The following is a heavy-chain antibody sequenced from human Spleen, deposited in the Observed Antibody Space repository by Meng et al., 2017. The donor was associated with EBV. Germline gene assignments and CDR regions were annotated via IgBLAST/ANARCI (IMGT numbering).Heavy chain of an antibody. CDR1: GGSISSGGYY. D-gene: IGHD3-22*01. J-gene: IGHJ4*02. Sequence: QGHVQESGPGQVKPSQTMSLTCAVSGGSISSGGYYWSWIRQPPGKGLEWIGYIYYSGSTYYNPSLKSRVTISVDTSKNQFSLKLSSVTAADTAVYYCARAPGYYYVDYWGQGTLVTVSS. CDR2: IYYSGST. CDR3: ARAPGYYYVDY. V-gene: IGHV4-30-4*01.